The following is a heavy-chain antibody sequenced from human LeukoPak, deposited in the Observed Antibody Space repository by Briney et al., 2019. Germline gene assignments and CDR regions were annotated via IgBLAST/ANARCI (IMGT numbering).Heavy chain of an antibody. D-gene: IGHD4/OR15-4a*01. CDR3: ARDKDFGAYPRDFGMDV. V-gene: IGHV3-23*01. Sequence: PGGSLRLSCAASGFTFSTYAMSWVRQAPGRGLEWVSAISGSGDGGSGGITYYADSVKGRFTISRDNSKNTLYLQMNSLRAEDTAVYFCARDKDFGAYPRDFGMDVWGQGTTVTVSS. CDR1: GFTFSTYA. CDR2: ISGSGDGGSGGIT. J-gene: IGHJ6*02.